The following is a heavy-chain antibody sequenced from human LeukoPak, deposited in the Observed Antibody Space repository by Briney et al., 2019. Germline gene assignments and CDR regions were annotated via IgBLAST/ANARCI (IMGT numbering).Heavy chain of an antibody. D-gene: IGHD5-24*01. J-gene: IGHJ4*02. Sequence: GGSLRLSCVVSGYTFSTNMMTWVRQAPGKGLEWVATILPGGKESYRVESVKGRFTVSRDNPKNSLFLQMNSLRVDDTAVYYCMAAHGYWGQGTLVTVSS. CDR3: MAAHGY. CDR1: GYTFSTNM. V-gene: IGHV3-7*01. CDR2: ILPGGKES.